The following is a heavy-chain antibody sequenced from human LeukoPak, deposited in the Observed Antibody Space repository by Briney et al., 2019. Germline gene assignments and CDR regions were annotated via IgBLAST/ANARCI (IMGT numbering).Heavy chain of an antibody. CDR1: GGSISSGDYY. D-gene: IGHD3-3*01. CDR3: AKDQASHGITIFGVVIGAFDI. Sequence: SQTLSLTCTVSGGSISSGDYYWSWIRQPPGKGLEWIGYIYYSGSTYYNPSLKSRVTISVDTSKNQFSLKLSSVTAADTAVYYCAKDQASHGITIFGVVIGAFDIWGHGTMVTVSS. J-gene: IGHJ3*02. V-gene: IGHV4-30-4*08. CDR2: IYYSGST.